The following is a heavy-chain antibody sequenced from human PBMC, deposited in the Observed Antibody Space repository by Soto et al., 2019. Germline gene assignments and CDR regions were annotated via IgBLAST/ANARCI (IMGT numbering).Heavy chain of an antibody. CDR3: ASAFPGGAAAGRY. J-gene: IGHJ4*02. V-gene: IGHV4-30-4*01. CDR2: IYYSGST. D-gene: IGHD6-13*01. CDR1: GGSISSGDYY. Sequence: PSETLSLTCTVSGGSISSGDYYWSWIRQPPVKGLEWIGYIYYSGSTYYNPSLKSRVTISVDTSKNQFSLKLSSVTAADTAVYYCASAFPGGAAAGRYWGQGTLVTVSS.